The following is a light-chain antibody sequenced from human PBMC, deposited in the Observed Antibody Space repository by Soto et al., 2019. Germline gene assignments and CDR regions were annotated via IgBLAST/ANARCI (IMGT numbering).Light chain of an antibody. Sequence: EIVLTQSPGALSLSPGERATLSCRASQSVSSSYLAWYQQKPGQAPRLLIYGASSRATGIPDRFSGSGSGTDFTLTISRLEPEDFAVYYCKQYGSSPLTFGGGTKWISN. CDR1: QSVSSSY. CDR3: KQYGSSPLT. V-gene: IGKV3-20*01. J-gene: IGKJ4*01. CDR2: GAS.